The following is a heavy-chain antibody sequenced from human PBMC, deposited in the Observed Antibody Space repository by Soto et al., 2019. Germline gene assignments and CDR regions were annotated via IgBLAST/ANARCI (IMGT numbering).Heavy chain of an antibody. V-gene: IGHV1-18*01. D-gene: IGHD3-3*01. CDR3: ARDRTSLFGVVINWFAP. J-gene: IGHJ5*02. CDR1: GYTFTSYG. Sequence: ASVKVSCKASGYTFTSYGICWVRHAPGQGLEWMGWISAYNGNTNYAQKLQGRVTMTTDTSTSTAYMELRSLRSDDTAVYYCARDRTSLFGVVINWFAPRGQGTLVTVSS. CDR2: ISAYNGNT.